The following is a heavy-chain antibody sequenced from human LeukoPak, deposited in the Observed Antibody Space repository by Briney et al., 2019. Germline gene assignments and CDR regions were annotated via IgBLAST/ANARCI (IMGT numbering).Heavy chain of an antibody. J-gene: IGHJ4*02. V-gene: IGHV4-4*07. Sequence: SETLSLTCTVSGGSISSYYWTWIRQPAGKGLEWIGRFYSTGSTNYNPSLKSRVTMSVDTSKNQFSLKLSSVTAADTAVYYCARDQYSGSLDYWGQGTPVTVSS. D-gene: IGHD1-26*01. CDR3: ARDQYSGSLDY. CDR1: GGSISSYY. CDR2: FYSTGST.